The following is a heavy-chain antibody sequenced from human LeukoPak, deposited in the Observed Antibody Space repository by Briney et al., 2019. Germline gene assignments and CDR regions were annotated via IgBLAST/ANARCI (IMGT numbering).Heavy chain of an antibody. CDR2: IYYSGST. V-gene: IGHV4-31*03. CDR3: ARYGLATVRLDI. D-gene: IGHD4-17*01. J-gene: IGHJ3*02. CDR1: GGSISSGGYY. Sequence: SETLSLTCTVSGGSISSGGYYWSWIRQHPGKGLEWIGYIYYSGSTYYNPSLKSRVTISVDTSKNQFSLKLSSVTAADTAVYYCARYGLATVRLDIWGQGTMVTVSS.